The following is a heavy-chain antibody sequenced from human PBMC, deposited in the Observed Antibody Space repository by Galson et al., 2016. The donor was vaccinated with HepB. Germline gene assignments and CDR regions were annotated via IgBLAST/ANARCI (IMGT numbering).Heavy chain of an antibody. J-gene: IGHJ4*02. D-gene: IGHD6-13*01. CDR1: GFSLSTSGMC. V-gene: IGHV2-70*01. CDR2: IDWNDDK. Sequence: PALVKPTQTLTLTCTFSGFSLSTSGMCVSWIRQPPGKALEWLALIDWNDDKYYSTSLKTRLTISKDTSKNQVVLTRTNMDPVDTATYYCARIGPAAAASDSWGQGTLVTVSS. CDR3: ARIGPAAAASDS.